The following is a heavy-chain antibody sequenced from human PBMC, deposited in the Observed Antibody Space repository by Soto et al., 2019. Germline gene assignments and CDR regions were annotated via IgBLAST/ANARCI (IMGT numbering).Heavy chain of an antibody. CDR1: GYTFTSYG. Sequence: QVQLVQSGAEVKKPGASVKVSCEASGYTFTSYGISWVRQAPGQGLEWMGWISAYNGNTNYAQKLQGRVTMTTDTSTSTAYMELRSLRSDDTAVYYCAFGSYYEIYYYYGMDVWGQGTTVTVSS. D-gene: IGHD1-26*01. CDR2: ISAYNGNT. V-gene: IGHV1-18*01. CDR3: AFGSYYEIYYYYGMDV. J-gene: IGHJ6*02.